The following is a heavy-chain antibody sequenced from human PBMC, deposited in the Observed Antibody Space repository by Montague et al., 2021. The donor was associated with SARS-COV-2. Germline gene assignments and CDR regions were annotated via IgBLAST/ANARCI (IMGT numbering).Heavy chain of an antibody. CDR1: GGSFGDDH. V-gene: IGHV4-34*01. D-gene: IGHD5-12*01. Sequence: SETLSLTCAVYGGSFGDDHWSWIRQPPGKGLEWIGDIKQSGRTNYNPSLKSRVTISVDTSKNQFSLRLNSVTAADTAVYYCAGDRGRFWHFDLWGRGTLVTVSS. CDR2: IKQSGRT. CDR3: AGDRGRFWHFDL. J-gene: IGHJ2*01.